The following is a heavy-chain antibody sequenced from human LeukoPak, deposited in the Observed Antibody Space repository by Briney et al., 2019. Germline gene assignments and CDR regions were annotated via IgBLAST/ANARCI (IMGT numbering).Heavy chain of an antibody. V-gene: IGHV3-23*01. D-gene: IGHD4-17*01. CDR2: IDGSGGNT. J-gene: IGHJ4*02. Sequence: GGSLRLSCAASGFTFNNYAMSWVRQAPGKGLEWVSAIDGSGGNTYYADSAKGRFTISRDNSRDSLYLQMNSLRVDDTAVYFCARRVTTSRHFDYWGQGTLVTVSS. CDR3: ARRVTTSRHFDY. CDR1: GFTFNNYA.